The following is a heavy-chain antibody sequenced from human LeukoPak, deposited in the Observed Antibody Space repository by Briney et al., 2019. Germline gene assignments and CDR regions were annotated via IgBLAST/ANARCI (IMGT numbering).Heavy chain of an antibody. CDR1: GFTFDDYG. CDR2: INWNGGST. V-gene: IGHV3-20*04. J-gene: IGHJ4*02. D-gene: IGHD3-10*01. Sequence: GGSLRLSCAASGFTFDDYGMSWVRQAPGKGLEWVSGINWNGGSTGYSDSVKGRFTISRDNAKNSLYLQMNSLRAEDTAVYYCAKDGTYYYGSGNFDYWGQGTLVTVSS. CDR3: AKDGTYYYGSGNFDY.